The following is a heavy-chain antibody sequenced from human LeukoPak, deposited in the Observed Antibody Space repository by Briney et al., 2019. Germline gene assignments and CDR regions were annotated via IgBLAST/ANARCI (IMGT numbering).Heavy chain of an antibody. J-gene: IGHJ4*02. D-gene: IGHD6-13*01. CDR2: ISSSSSYI. CDR1: GFTFSSYS. CDR3: ARDRKEYSSSWYDY. V-gene: IGHV3-21*01. Sequence: GGSLRLSCAASGFTFSSYSMSWVRQAPGKGLEWVSSISSSSSYIYYADSVKGRFTISRDNAKNSLYLQMNSLRAEDTAVYYCARDRKEYSSSWYDYWGQGTLVTVSS.